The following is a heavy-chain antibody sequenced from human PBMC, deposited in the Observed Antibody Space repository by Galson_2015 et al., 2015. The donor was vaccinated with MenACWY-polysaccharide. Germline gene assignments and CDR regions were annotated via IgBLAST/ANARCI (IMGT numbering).Heavy chain of an antibody. D-gene: IGHD1-26*01. Sequence: SVKVSCKASGYTFTNYDVNWVRQATGQGLEWMGWMNPNSGNTGYAQKFQGRVTMTRNTSINTAYMELSSLKFEDTAMYYCAREPTYSGSFGWFDPWGQGTLVTVSS. CDR2: MNPNSGNT. CDR3: AREPTYSGSFGWFDP. V-gene: IGHV1-8*01. CDR1: GYTFTNYD. J-gene: IGHJ5*02.